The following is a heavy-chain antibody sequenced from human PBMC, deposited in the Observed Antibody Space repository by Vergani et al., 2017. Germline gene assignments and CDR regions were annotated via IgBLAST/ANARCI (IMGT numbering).Heavy chain of an antibody. V-gene: IGHV4-31*11. CDR1: GGSISSGDHC. D-gene: IGHD5-18*01. Sequence: QVQLQESGPGVVKPSQTLSLTCAVSGGSISSGDHCWTWIRQRPGKGLEWIGYIFYSGTTYDTPSLRSRLTISVDTSQNQFPLKLRSVTAPDTAVYYCARVDTQVPATSHFYYMDVWGKGTTVVVSS. J-gene: IGHJ6*03. CDR3: ARVDTQVPATSHFYYMDV. CDR2: IFYSGTT.